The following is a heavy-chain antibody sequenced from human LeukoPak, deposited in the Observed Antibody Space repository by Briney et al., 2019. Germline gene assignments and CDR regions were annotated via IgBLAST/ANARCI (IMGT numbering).Heavy chain of an antibody. D-gene: IGHD4-23*01. CDR3: ARTTVVTPSAFDI. CDR2: IWYDGSNK. J-gene: IGHJ3*02. Sequence: GGSLRLSCAASGFTFSSYGMHWVRQAPGKGLEWVAVIWYDGSNKYYADSVKGRFTISRDNSKNTLYLQMNSLRAEDTAVYCCARTTVVTPSAFDIWGQGTMVTVSS. CDR1: GFTFSSYG. V-gene: IGHV3-33*01.